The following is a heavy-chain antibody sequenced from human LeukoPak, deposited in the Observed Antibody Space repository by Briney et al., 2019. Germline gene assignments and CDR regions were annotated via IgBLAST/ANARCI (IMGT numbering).Heavy chain of an antibody. CDR2: IYYSGST. D-gene: IGHD3-3*01. CDR1: GGSISSYY. CDR3: ARAAYYDFWSGHGDAFDI. J-gene: IGHJ3*02. Sequence: SETLSLTCTVSGGSISSYYWSWIRQPPGKGLEWSRYIYYSGSTNYNPSLKSRVTISVDTSKNQFSLKLSSVTAADTAVYYCARAAYYDFWSGHGDAFDIWGQGTMVTVSS. V-gene: IGHV4-59*01.